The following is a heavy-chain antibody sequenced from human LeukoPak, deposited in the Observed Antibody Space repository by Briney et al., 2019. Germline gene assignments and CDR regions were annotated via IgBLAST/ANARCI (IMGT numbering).Heavy chain of an antibody. V-gene: IGHV3-53*01. Sequence: TGGSLRLSCAASGFIVSSNDMNWVRQAPGKGLEWVSVIFGGGGTFYADSVMGRFTISRDNSKNTLYLQMNSLRAEDTAVYFCARDTSGRYGDWGQGTLVTVSS. CDR1: GFIVSSND. CDR3: ARDTSGRYGD. CDR2: IFGGGGT. D-gene: IGHD1-26*01. J-gene: IGHJ4*02.